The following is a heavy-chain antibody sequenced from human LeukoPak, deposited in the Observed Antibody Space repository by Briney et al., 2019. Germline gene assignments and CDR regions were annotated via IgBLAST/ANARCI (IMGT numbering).Heavy chain of an antibody. CDR1: GYTFTGYY. V-gene: IGHV1-2*02. CDR2: INLNSGGT. Sequence: GASVKVSCKASGYTFTGYYMHWVRQAPGQGLEWMGWINLNSGGTNYAQKFQGRVTMTRETSISTAYMELSRLRSDDTAVYYCARDGTGNDYWGQGTLVTVSS. J-gene: IGHJ4*02. D-gene: IGHD1-7*01. CDR3: ARDGTGNDY.